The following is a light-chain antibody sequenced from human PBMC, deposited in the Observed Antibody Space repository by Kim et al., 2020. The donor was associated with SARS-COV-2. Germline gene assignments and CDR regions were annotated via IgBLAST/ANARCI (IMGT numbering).Light chain of an antibody. CDR3: MQSIQIPGT. CDR1: QSLLYTNAFNY. V-gene: IGKV2-28*01. CDR2: LGS. Sequence: PPSVSGRSSQSLLYTNAFNYWDWYVQKPGKSPQLLIYLGSHREFGVHDRFSGSGSGTDFTLKIRTMEADDVGVYYCMQSIQIPGTFGQGTRLEI. J-gene: IGKJ5*01.